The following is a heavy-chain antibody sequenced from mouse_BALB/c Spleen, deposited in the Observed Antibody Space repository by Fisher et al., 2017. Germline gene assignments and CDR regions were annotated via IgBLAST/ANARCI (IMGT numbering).Heavy chain of an antibody. D-gene: IGHD2-5*01. V-gene: IGHV1-76*01. CDR3: ARSNYVRAMDY. Sequence: KFKGKATLTADTSSSTAYMQLSSLTSEDSAVYFCARSNYVRAMDYWGQGTSVTVSS. J-gene: IGHJ4*01.